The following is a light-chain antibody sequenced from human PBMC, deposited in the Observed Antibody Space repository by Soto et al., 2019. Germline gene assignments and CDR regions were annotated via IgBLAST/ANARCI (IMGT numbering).Light chain of an antibody. Sequence: SYELTQAPSVSVSPGQTASITCSGDKLGDKYACWYQQKPGQSPVLVIYQDSKRPSGIPERFSGSNSGNTATLTIIGTQAMDEADYYCQAWDRSTYVFGTGTKLTVL. J-gene: IGLJ1*01. CDR2: QDS. CDR3: QAWDRSTYV. V-gene: IGLV3-1*01. CDR1: KLGDKY.